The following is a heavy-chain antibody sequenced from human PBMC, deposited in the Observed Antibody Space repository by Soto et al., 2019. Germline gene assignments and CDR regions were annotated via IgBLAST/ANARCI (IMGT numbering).Heavy chain of an antibody. CDR3: ARGNYDNTYYYGSGASHTGPYYYYYGMDV. D-gene: IGHD3-10*01. CDR1: GYTFTGYY. CDR2: INPNSGGT. J-gene: IGHJ6*02. Sequence: ASVKVSCKASGYTFTGYYMHWVRQAPGQGLEWMGWINPNSGGTNYAQKFQGWVTMTRATSIRTAYMELSRLRSDDTAVYYCARGNYDNTYYYGSGASHTGPYYYYYGMDVWDQGTTVTVSS. V-gene: IGHV1-2*04.